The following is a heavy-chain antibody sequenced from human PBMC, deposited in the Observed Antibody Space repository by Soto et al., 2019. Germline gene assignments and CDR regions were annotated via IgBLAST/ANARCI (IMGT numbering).Heavy chain of an antibody. CDR3: ARHDYGDYVLDY. J-gene: IGHJ4*02. CDR1: GFTFSSYS. D-gene: IGHD4-17*01. V-gene: IGHV3-21*01. CDR2: ISSSSSYI. Sequence: GGSLRLSCAASGFTFSSYSMNWVRQAPGKGLEWVSSISSSSSYIYYVDSVKGRFTISRDNAKNSLYLQMNSLRAEDTAVYYCARHDYGDYVLDYWGQGTLVTVSS.